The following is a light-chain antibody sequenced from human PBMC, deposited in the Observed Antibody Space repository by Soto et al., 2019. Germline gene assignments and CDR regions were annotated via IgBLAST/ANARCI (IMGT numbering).Light chain of an antibody. CDR3: QQYNNWPPGT. V-gene: IGKV3-15*01. CDR1: QSVSTN. CDR2: GAS. Sequence: EIVMTQSPATLSVSPGERATLSCRVSQSVSTNLAWYQQKPGLAPRLLIYGASTRATGIPARFSGSGSGTEFTLTISSLQSEGSAVYYCQQYNNWPPGTFGQGTRLEIK. J-gene: IGKJ2*01.